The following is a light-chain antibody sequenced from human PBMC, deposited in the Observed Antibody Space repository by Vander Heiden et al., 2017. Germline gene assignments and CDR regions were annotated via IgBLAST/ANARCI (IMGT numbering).Light chain of an antibody. CDR1: ALAKQY. J-gene: IGLJ3*02. V-gene: IGLV3-25*03. CDR2: KDT. Sequence: SYELTQPPAGSVSPGQTARITCSGYALAKQYDYWYQQKPGQAPVLLIYKDTERPSGIAERFSGSSSGTTVTLSISGVQAEDEGDYYCQSADNTGSYKVFGGGTKLTVL. CDR3: QSADNTGSYKV.